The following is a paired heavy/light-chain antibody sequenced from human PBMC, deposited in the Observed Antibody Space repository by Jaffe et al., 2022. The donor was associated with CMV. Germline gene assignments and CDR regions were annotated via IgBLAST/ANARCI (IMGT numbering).Light chain of an antibody. CDR3: QQYNNWPWT. V-gene: IGKV3-15*01. J-gene: IGKJ1*01. Sequence: EIVMTQSPATLSMSPGERATLSCRASQSVGNNLAWYQLRPGQAPRLLMFGESTRATGIPASFSASGSGTEFTLTISSLQSEDFAVYYCQQYNNWPWTVGQGTKVEI. CDR2: GES. CDR1: QSVGNN.
Heavy chain of an antibody. CDR1: GYSFTNYW. CDR2: IYPGDSYT. V-gene: IGHV5-51*01. Sequence: EVQLVQSGAELKEPGESLKISCAASGYSFTNYWIAWVRHMPGKGLEWMGIIYPGDSYTKYSPSFQGQVTISDDKSITTAYLQWSSLRTSDTAIYYCARGSNYYHSSGYLYRGDFAFDIWGQGTVVAVSS. CDR3: ARGSNYYHSSGYLYRGDFAFDI. D-gene: IGHD3-22*01. J-gene: IGHJ3*02.